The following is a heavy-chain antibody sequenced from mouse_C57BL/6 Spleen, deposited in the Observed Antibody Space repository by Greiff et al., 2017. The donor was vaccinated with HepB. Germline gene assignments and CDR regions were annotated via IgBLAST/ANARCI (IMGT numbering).Heavy chain of an antibody. CDR1: GYAFSSSW. J-gene: IGHJ1*03. V-gene: IGHV1-82*01. CDR2: IYPGDGDT. Sequence: VQLQESGPELVKPGASVKISCKASGYAFSSSWMNWVKQRPGKGLEWIGRIYPGDGDTNYNGKFKGKATLTADKSSSTAYMQLSSLTSEDSAVYFCASYGSSYPSYWYFDVWGTGTTVTVSS. CDR3: ASYGSSYPSYWYFDV. D-gene: IGHD1-1*01.